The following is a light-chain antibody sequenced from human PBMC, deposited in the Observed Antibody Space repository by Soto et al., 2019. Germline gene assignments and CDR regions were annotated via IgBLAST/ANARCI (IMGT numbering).Light chain of an antibody. CDR3: QQRSKWPPTIT. CDR1: QSVSSY. V-gene: IGKV3-11*01. J-gene: IGKJ5*01. CDR2: DAS. Sequence: ESVLTQSPATLSLSRGERATLSCRASQSVSSYLAWYQHKPGQAPRLLIYDASNRATGIPARFSGSGSGTDFTLTISSLEPEDFAVYDCQQRSKWPPTITFGQGTRLEIK.